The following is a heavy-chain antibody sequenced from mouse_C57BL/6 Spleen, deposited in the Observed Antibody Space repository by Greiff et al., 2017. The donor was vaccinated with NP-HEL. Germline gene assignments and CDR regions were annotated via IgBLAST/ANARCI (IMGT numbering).Heavy chain of an antibody. CDR3: ARIWDDYLYYYAMDY. V-gene: IGHV2-2*01. CDR2: IWSGGST. D-gene: IGHD2-4*01. CDR1: GFSLTSYG. Sequence: QVHVKQSGPGLVQPSQSLSITCTVSGFSLTSYGVHWVRQSPGKGLEWLGVIWSGGSTDYNAAFISRLSISKDNSKSQVFFKMNSLQADDTAIYYCARIWDDYLYYYAMDYWGQGTSVTVSS. J-gene: IGHJ4*01.